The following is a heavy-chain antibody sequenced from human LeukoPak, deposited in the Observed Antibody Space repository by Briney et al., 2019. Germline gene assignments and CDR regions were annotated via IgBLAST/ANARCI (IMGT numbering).Heavy chain of an antibody. J-gene: IGHJ6*03. CDR3: ARDRRVVARPYYMDV. Sequence: SETLSLTCTVSGGSISSGSYYWSWIRQPAGKGLEWIGPIYTSGSTNYNPSLKSRVTISVDTSKNQFSLKLSSVTAADTAVYYCARDRRVVARPYYMDVWGKGTTVTVSS. CDR2: IYTSGST. D-gene: IGHD2-21*01. V-gene: IGHV4-61*02. CDR1: GGSISSGSYY.